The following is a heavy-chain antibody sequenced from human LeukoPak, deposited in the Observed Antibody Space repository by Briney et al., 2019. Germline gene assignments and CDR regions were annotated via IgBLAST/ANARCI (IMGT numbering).Heavy chain of an antibody. V-gene: IGHV4-4*07. CDR2: IYTSGST. CDR3: ARGGLLSSPYYYGMDV. D-gene: IGHD2-15*01. J-gene: IGHJ6*02. Sequence: SETLSLTCTVSGGSISSYYWSWIRQPAGKGLEWLGRIYTSGSTNYNPSLKSRVTMSVDTSKNQFSLKLSSVTAADTAVYYCARGGLLSSPYYYGMDVWGQGTTVTVSS. CDR1: GGSISSYY.